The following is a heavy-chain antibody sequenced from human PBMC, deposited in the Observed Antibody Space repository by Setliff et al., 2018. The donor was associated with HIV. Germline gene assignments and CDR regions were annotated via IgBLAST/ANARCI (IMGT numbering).Heavy chain of an antibody. D-gene: IGHD2-15*01. CDR3: TRKDIVVQNAFDI. J-gene: IGHJ3*02. V-gene: IGHV3-72*01. Sequence: QPGGSLRLSCAASGFTFSDHYMDWVRQAPGKGLEWVGRSRNKAKSYTTEYSASVKGRFTISRDDSKNSLYLQMNGLKTEDTAVYYCTRKDIVVQNAFDIWGQGTMVTVSS. CDR1: GFTFSDHY. CDR2: SRNKAKSYTT.